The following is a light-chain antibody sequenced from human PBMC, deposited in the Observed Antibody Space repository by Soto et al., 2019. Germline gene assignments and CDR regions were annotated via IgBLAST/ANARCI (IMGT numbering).Light chain of an antibody. J-gene: IGKJ1*01. CDR3: QKRSNWPPWT. CDR2: DAS. Sequence: EIVLTQSPGTLSLSPGERATLSCRASQSVSSYLAWYQQKPGQAPRLLIYDASNRATGIPDRFSGSGSGTDFTLTISRLEPEDFAVYYCQKRSNWPPWTFGQGTKVDIK. CDR1: QSVSSY. V-gene: IGKV3-11*01.